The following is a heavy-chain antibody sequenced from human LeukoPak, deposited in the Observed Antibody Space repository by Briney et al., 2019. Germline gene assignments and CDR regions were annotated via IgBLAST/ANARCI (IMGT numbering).Heavy chain of an antibody. D-gene: IGHD3-22*01. Sequence: SETLSLTCTVSGGSISSGDYYWSWIHQPPGKGLEWIGYIYYSGSTYYNPSLKSRVTISVDTSKNQFSLKLSSVTAADTAVYYCARRGYDSSGYYYAYWGQGTLVTVSS. V-gene: IGHV4-30-4*01. J-gene: IGHJ4*02. CDR2: IYYSGST. CDR1: GGSISSGDYY. CDR3: ARRGYDSSGYYYAY.